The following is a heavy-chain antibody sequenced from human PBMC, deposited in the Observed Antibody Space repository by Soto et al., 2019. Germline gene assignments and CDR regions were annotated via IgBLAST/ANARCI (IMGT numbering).Heavy chain of an antibody. Sequence: GASVRVSCKSSGDTVTSYGISWVRQAPGQGREWMGWISAYNGNTNYAQKLQGRVTMTTDTSTSTAYMELRSLRSDDTAVYYCARDLVEYYDFWSGYYRYGMDVWGQGTTVTVSS. CDR2: ISAYNGNT. CDR1: GDTVTSYG. D-gene: IGHD3-3*01. CDR3: ARDLVEYYDFWSGYYRYGMDV. J-gene: IGHJ6*02. V-gene: IGHV1-18*01.